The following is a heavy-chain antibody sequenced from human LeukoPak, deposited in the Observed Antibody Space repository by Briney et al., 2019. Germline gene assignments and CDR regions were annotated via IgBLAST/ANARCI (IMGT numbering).Heavy chain of an antibody. CDR2: ISSSGSTI. V-gene: IGHV3-11*01. J-gene: IGHJ4*02. Sequence: KSGGSLRLSCAASGFTFSDYYMSWIRQAPGKGLEWVSYISSSGSTIYYADSVKGRFTISRDNAKNSLYLQMNSLRAEDTAVYYCARDLSLSSTPHLDYWGQGTLVTVSS. CDR3: ARDLSLSSTPHLDY. CDR1: GFTFSDYY. D-gene: IGHD6-13*01.